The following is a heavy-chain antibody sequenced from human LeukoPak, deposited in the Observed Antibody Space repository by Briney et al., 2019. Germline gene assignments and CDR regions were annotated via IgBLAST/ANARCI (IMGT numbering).Heavy chain of an antibody. D-gene: IGHD3-3*01. J-gene: IGHJ4*02. CDR2: INSDGSGT. Sequence: TGGSLRLSCAASGFTFSIYWMHWVRQAPGKGLVWVSRINSDGSGTAYADSVKGRFTISRDNAKNTLYLQMNSLRAEDTAVYYCARAGFWSGYLSYFDYWGQGTLVTVSS. CDR1: GFTFSIYW. V-gene: IGHV3-74*01. CDR3: ARAGFWSGYLSYFDY.